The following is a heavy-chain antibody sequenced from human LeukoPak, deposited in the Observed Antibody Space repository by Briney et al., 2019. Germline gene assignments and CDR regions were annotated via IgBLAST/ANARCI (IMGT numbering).Heavy chain of an antibody. CDR3: AKDERSYGYNY. CDR1: GFTFSTYG. J-gene: IGHJ4*02. Sequence: GRSLRLSCAASGFTFSTYGMHWVRQAPGEGLEWVAVIWNDGSQKYYADSVRGRFTISRDNSMNTRYLQMSSLRAEDTAVYYCAKDERSYGYNYWGQGTLVTVSS. CDR2: IWNDGSQK. V-gene: IGHV3-30*18. D-gene: IGHD3-16*01.